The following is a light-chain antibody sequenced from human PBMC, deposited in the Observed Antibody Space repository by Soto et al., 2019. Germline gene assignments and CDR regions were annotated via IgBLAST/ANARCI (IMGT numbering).Light chain of an antibody. V-gene: IGLV1-47*01. CDR1: SSNIGSAY. CDR3: CAYAGGDHLFV. J-gene: IGLJ1*01. CDR2: RNN. Sequence: QSVLTQPPSASGTPGQTVTISCSGSSSNIGSAYIYWYQHLPGTAPKLLIYRNNQRPSGVPDRFSASKSGTSASLAISGLRSEDDADYYCCAYAGGDHLFVFGAGTKLTVL.